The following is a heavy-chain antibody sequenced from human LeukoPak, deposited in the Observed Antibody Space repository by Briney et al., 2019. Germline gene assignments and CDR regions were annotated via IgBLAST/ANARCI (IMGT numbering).Heavy chain of an antibody. CDR1: GFTFSSYE. D-gene: IGHD3-22*01. CDR2: ISSSGSTI. Sequence: PGGSPRLSCAASGFTFSSYEMNWVRQAPGKGLEWVSYISSSGSTIYYADSVKGRFTISRDNAKNSLYLQMNSLRAEDTAVYYCARERYDSSGFDYWGQGTLVTVSS. CDR3: ARERYDSSGFDY. J-gene: IGHJ4*02. V-gene: IGHV3-48*03.